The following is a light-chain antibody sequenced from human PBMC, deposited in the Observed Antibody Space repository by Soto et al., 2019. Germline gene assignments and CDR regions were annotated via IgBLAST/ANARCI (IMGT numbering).Light chain of an antibody. CDR2: KAS. V-gene: IGKV1-5*03. CDR1: QTISSW. Sequence: DIQMTQSPSTLSGSVGDRVTITCLASQTISSWLAWYQQKPGKAPKLLIYKASTLKSGVPSRFSGSGSGTEFTLTISSLQPDDFATYYCQHYNSYSEEFGHGTKV. CDR3: QHYNSYSEE. J-gene: IGKJ1*01.